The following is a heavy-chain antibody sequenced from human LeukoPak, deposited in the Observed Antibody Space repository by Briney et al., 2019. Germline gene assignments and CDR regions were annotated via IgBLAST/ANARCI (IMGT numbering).Heavy chain of an antibody. CDR3: AKEDDGGYAHDC. J-gene: IGHJ4*02. CDR2: ISGDGSKT. D-gene: IGHD5-12*01. Sequence: PGGSLRLSCVASGFTFSTYGMSWVRQAPGKGLEWVSAISGDGSKTYYANSVKGRFTISRDNSKNTVYLQMNGLGAGATAVYYCAKEDDGGYAHDCWGQGTLVTVSS. CDR1: GFTFSTYG. V-gene: IGHV3-23*01.